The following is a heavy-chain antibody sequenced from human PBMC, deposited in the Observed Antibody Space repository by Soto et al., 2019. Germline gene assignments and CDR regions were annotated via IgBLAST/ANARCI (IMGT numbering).Heavy chain of an antibody. V-gene: IGHV2-5*02. CDR1: GFSLSTSGVG. CDR2: IYWDDDK. J-gene: IGHJ6*02. Sequence: QITLKESGPTVVKPTQTLTLTCTFSGFSLSTSGVGVGWIRQPPGKALEWLAIIYWDDDKRYSPSLKSRLTITKDTSNNQVVLTLTNMDPVDTATYYCAHDYVAYDGMDVWGQGTTVTVSS. CDR3: AHDYVAYDGMDV. D-gene: IGHD4-17*01.